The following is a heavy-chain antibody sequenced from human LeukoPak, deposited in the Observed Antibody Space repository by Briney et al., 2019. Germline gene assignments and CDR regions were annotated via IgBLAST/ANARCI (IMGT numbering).Heavy chain of an antibody. D-gene: IGHD4-17*01. CDR2: ISSSSAYI. CDR3: ARTTVTPSWFDP. V-gene: IGHV3-21*01. J-gene: IGHJ5*02. CDR1: GFTFSSYS. Sequence: PGGSLRLSCAASGFTFSSYSMNWVRQAPGKGLEWVSSISSSSAYIYYADSVKGRFTIFRDNAKNSLYLQMNSLRAEDTAVYFCARTTVTPSWFDPWGQGTLVTVSS.